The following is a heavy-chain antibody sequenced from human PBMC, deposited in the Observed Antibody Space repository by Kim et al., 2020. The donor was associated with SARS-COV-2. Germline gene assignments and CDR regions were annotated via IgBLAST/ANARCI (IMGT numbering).Heavy chain of an antibody. CDR2: ISGSGGST. D-gene: IGHD3-10*01. CDR1: GFTFSSYA. V-gene: IGHV3-23*01. J-gene: IGHJ4*02. CDR3: AFRRSSAMVRGVIILPYFDY. Sequence: GGSLRLSCAASGFTFSSYAMSWVRQAPGKGLEWVSAISGSGGSTYYADSVKGRFTISRDNSKNTLYLQMNSLRAEDTAVYYCAFRRSSAMVRGVIILPYFDYCGQGTLVTVSS.